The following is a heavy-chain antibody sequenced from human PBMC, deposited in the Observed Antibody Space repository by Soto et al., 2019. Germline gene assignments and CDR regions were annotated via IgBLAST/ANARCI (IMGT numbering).Heavy chain of an antibody. Sequence: GGSLRLSCAASGFTFNSYWMSWVRQAPGKGLEWVANIKEDGSEKYSVDSVKGRLTTSRDNAKNSPYLQMNSLRAEDTAVYYCARQNGAYASLRYWGQGTVVTVSS. D-gene: IGHD2-8*01. CDR3: ARQNGAYASLRY. J-gene: IGHJ4*02. V-gene: IGHV3-7*01. CDR1: GFTFNSYW. CDR2: IKEDGSEK.